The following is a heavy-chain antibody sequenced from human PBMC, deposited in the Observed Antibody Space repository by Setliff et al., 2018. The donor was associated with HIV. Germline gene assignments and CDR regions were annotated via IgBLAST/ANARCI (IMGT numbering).Heavy chain of an antibody. Sequence: SETLSLTCTVFGGSTSSYFWSWIRQSPGKGLEWIGYIHNTGSTDSNPSLKSRVTMSVDTSKNQFSLKLRSVTAADTAVYYCVGDETTVNFDYWGQGTLVTVSS. CDR2: IHNTGST. V-gene: IGHV4-59*01. CDR3: VGDETTVNFDY. J-gene: IGHJ4*02. D-gene: IGHD4-17*01. CDR1: GGSTSSYF.